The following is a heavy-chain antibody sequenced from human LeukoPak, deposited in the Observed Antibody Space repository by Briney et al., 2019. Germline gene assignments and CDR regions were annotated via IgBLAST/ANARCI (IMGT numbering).Heavy chain of an antibody. Sequence: GGSLRLSCAASGFTFSSYAMSWVRQAPARGLEWVSSLRGDGSTFYADSVKGRFTLSRDESRNTVYFQLNSLRVEDTAVYYCAKASWVSNGDAVLWGQGTLVNVFS. CDR2: LRGDGST. D-gene: IGHD1-1*01. CDR3: AKASWVSNGDAVL. CDR1: GFTFSSYA. J-gene: IGHJ4*02. V-gene: IGHV3-23*01.